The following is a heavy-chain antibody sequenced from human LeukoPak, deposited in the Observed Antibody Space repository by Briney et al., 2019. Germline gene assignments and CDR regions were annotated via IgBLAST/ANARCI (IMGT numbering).Heavy chain of an antibody. J-gene: IGHJ4*02. D-gene: IGHD6-13*01. CDR1: GFTFSSYI. CDR3: ARAPGYSSTNYFFDY. V-gene: IGHV3-21*01. Sequence: NPGGSLRLSCAASGFTFSSYIMNWVRQAPGKGLEWVSSISSSSTYIYYADSVKGRFTISRDDAKNSLYLQMNSLRAEDTAVYYCARAPGYSSTNYFFDYWGQGILVTVSS. CDR2: ISSSSTYI.